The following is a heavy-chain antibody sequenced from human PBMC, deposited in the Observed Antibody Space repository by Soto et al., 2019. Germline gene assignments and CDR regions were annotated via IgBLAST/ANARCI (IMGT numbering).Heavy chain of an antibody. CDR3: AREIVGATGFDY. CDR2: ISAYNGNT. Sequence: ASVKVSCKASGGTFSSYAISWVRQAPGQGLEWMGWISAYNGNTNYAQKLQGRVTMTTDTSTSTAYMELRSLRSDDTAVYYCAREIVGATGFDYWGQGTLVTVSS. D-gene: IGHD1-26*01. V-gene: IGHV1-18*01. J-gene: IGHJ4*02. CDR1: GGTFSSYA.